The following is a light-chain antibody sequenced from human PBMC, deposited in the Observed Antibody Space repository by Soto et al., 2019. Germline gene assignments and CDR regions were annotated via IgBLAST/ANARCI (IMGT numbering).Light chain of an antibody. CDR2: GAS. CDR3: HQYDSSPLT. V-gene: IGKV3-20*01. J-gene: IGKJ4*01. Sequence: EIVLTQSPGTLSLSPGERATLSCRASQSVSSSYLAWYQQKPGQAPRLLIYGASSRATGIPDRFSGSGSGTDFTLTISRLEPEDFAVYYCHQYDSSPLTVGGGTKVEIK. CDR1: QSVSSSY.